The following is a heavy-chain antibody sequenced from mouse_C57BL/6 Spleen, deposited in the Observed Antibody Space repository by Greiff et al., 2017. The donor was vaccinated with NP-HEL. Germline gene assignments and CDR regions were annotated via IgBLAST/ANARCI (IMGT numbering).Heavy chain of an antibody. V-gene: IGHV1-26*01. J-gene: IGHJ3*01. CDR3: ARSGYYGSGFAY. Sequence: EVQLQQSGPELVKPGASVKISCKASGYTFTDYYMNWVKQSHGKSLEWIGDINPNNGGTSYNQKFKGKATLTVDKSSSTAYMELRSLTSEDSAVYYCARSGYYGSGFAYWGQGTLVTVSA. D-gene: IGHD1-1*01. CDR1: GYTFTDYY. CDR2: INPNNGGT.